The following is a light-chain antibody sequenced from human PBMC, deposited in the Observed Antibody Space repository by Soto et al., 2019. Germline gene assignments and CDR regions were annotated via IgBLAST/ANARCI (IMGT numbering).Light chain of an antibody. V-gene: IGKV2-28*01. Sequence: DIVMTQSPLSLPVTPGEPASISCRSSQSLLHSNGYNYLDWYLQKPGQSPQLLIYLGSNRASGVPDRFSGSGSGTDCPLKISRVEAEDVGVYYCMQALQTPITFGQGTRLEIK. J-gene: IGKJ5*01. CDR2: LGS. CDR3: MQALQTPIT. CDR1: QSLLHSNGYNY.